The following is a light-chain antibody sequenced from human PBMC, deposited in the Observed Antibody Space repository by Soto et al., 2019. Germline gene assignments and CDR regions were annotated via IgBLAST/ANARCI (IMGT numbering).Light chain of an antibody. V-gene: IGKV3-15*01. J-gene: IGKJ3*01. CDR1: QSIDSN. CDR3: QQYDEWPLT. CDR2: GAS. Sequence: EIVMTQSPPTLSVAPGKRATLSSRASQSIDSNLAWYQQKPGQAPRLLIYGASTRATGIPARFSGSGSGTEFTLTISSLQSEDFAFYYCQQYDEWPLTFGPGTKVDIQ.